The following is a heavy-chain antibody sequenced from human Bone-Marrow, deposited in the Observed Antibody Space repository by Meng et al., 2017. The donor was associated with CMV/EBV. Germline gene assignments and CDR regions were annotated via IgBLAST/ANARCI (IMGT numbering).Heavy chain of an antibody. J-gene: IGHJ4*02. CDR3: VSGAFGY. CDR1: GFTFSSYS. CDR2: IKSKTDGGTT. D-gene: IGHD3-10*01. V-gene: IGHV3-15*01. Sequence: GESLKISCAASGFTFSSYSMNWVRQAPGKGLEWVGRIKSKTDGGTTDYAAPVKGRFTISRDDSKNTLYLQMNSLKTEDTAVYYCVSGAFGYWGQGTLVTVSS.